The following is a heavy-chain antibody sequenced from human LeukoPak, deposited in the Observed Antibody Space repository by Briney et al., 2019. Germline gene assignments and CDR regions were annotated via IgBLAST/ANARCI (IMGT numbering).Heavy chain of an antibody. CDR1: GFTFGDYA. V-gene: IGHV3-49*04. Sequence: GGSLRLSCTASGFTFGDYAMSWVRQAPGKGLEWVGFIRSKAYGGTTEYAASVKGRFTISRDDSKSIAYLQVNSLKTEDTAVYYCSRVVMATYYYGMDVWGQGTTVTVSS. CDR2: IRSKAYGGTT. D-gene: IGHD5-24*01. J-gene: IGHJ6*02. CDR3: SRVVMATYYYGMDV.